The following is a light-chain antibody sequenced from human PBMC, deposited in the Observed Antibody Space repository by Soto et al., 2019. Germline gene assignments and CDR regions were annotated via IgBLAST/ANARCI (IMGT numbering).Light chain of an antibody. CDR3: QQHGSSPWM. Sequence: EVVLTQSPGTLSLSPGERATLSCRASQYISTNYVAWYQQIPGQTPRLLIYGASSRATGIPDRFSGSGSGTDFTLTISRLEPEDFAVYYCQQHGSSPWMFGQGTKVDI. CDR1: QYISTNY. CDR2: GAS. V-gene: IGKV3-20*01. J-gene: IGKJ1*01.